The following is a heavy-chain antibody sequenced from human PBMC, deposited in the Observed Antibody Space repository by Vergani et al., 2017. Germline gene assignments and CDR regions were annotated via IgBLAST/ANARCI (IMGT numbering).Heavy chain of an antibody. D-gene: IGHD3-10*01. CDR2: IIPIFGTA. CDR3: AGYSVDGSGSYYPQGFDY. V-gene: IGHV1-69*01. CDR1: GGTFSSYA. J-gene: IGHJ4*02. Sequence: QVQLVQSGAEVKKPGSSVKVSCKASGGTFSSYAISWVRQAPGQGLERMGGIIPIFGTANYAQKFQGRVTITADESTSTAYMELSSLRSEDTAVYYCAGYSVDGSGSYYPQGFDYWGQGTLVTVSS.